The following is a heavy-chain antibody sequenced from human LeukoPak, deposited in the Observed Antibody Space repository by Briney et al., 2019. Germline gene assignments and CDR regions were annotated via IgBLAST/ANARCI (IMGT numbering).Heavy chain of an antibody. Sequence: SQTLSLTYASSGDSVSIGSSSWEWLRQSPARGLEWLGRTYYTSKWTVDSALGVRSLIPITPHTSHNQFTLQLNSVTGADTAVYYCVRRAKGNSYFDPWGQGTLVFVSS. CDR2: TYYTSKWTV. J-gene: IGHJ5*02. V-gene: IGHV6-1*01. CDR3: VRRAKGNSYFDP. D-gene: IGHD4-23*01. CDR1: GDSVSIGSSS.